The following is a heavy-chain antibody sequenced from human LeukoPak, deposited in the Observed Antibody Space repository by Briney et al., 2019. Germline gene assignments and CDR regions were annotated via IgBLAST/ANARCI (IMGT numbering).Heavy chain of an antibody. Sequence: GGSLRLSCAASGFTFSSYWMSWVRQAPGKGLEWVANIKQDGSEKYYVDSVKGRFTISRDNSKNTLYLQMNSLRAEDTAVYYCAKAHDFWSGYYWDYWGQGTLVTVSS. CDR1: GFTFSSYW. V-gene: IGHV3-7*03. CDR3: AKAHDFWSGYYWDY. D-gene: IGHD3-3*01. J-gene: IGHJ4*02. CDR2: IKQDGSEK.